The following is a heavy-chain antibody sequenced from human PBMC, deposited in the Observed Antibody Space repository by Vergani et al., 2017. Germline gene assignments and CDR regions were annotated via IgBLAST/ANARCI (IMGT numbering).Heavy chain of an antibody. D-gene: IGHD3-22*01. V-gene: IGHV1-69*04. CDR3: ARSDYYDSSGALDY. CDR2: IIPILGIA. J-gene: IGHJ4*02. Sequence: QVQLVQSGAEVKKPGSSVKVSCKASGGTFSSYAISWVRQAPGQGLEWMGRIIPILGIANYAQKFQGRVTITADKSTSTAYMELSSLRSEDTAVYYCARSDYYDSSGALDYWGQGTLVTVSS. CDR1: GGTFSSYA.